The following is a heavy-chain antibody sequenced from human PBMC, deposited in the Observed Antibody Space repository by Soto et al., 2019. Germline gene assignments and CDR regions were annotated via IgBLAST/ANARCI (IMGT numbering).Heavy chain of an antibody. V-gene: IGHV1-69*06. CDR1: GGTFSRLA. D-gene: IGHD3-10*01. CDR2: IIPFFDEA. CDR3: ATEKTIRGPPAS. J-gene: IGHJ5*02. Sequence: QVQLVQSGAEVKKPGSSVKVSCKAFGGTFSRLAVSWVRQAPGQGLEWMGGIIPFFDEARYERKFQGRLTITADKSTGTAYMELSSLTSDDTAVYYCATEKTIRGPPASWGPGTLVTVSS.